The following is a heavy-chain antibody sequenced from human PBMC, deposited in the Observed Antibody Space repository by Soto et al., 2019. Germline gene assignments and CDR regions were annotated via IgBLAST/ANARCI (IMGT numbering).Heavy chain of an antibody. CDR2: ISYDGSNK. CDR1: GFTFSSYA. J-gene: IGHJ6*02. CDR3: ARDRTTYDFWSGYYYYGMDV. D-gene: IGHD3-3*01. V-gene: IGHV3-30-3*01. Sequence: GGSLRFSCAASGFTFSSYAMHWVRHAPGKGLEWVAVISYDGSNKYYADSVKGRFTISRDNSKNTLYLQMNSLRAEDTAVYYCARDRTTYDFWSGYYYYGMDVWGQGTTVTVSS.